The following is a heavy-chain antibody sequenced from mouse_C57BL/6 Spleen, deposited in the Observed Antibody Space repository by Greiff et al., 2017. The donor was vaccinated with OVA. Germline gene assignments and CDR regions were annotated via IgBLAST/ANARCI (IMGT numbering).Heavy chain of an antibody. D-gene: IGHD2-2*01. CDR1: GYSITSGYY. CDR2: ISYDGSN. J-gene: IGHJ3*01. Sequence: EVQLQESGPGLVKPSQSLSLTCSVTGYSITSGYYWNWIRQFPGNKLEWMGYISYDGSNNYNPSLKNRISITRDTSKNQFFLKLNSVTTEDTATYYCARSYYGYEFAYWGQGTLVTVSA. V-gene: IGHV3-6*01. CDR3: ARSYYGYEFAY.